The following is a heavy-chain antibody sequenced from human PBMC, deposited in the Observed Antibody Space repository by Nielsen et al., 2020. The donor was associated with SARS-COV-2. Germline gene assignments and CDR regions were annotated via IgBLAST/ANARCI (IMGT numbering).Heavy chain of an antibody. CDR1: GFTFDDYA. CDR2: ISWNSGSI. J-gene: IGHJ4*02. CDR3: AKDITAAGTVY. Sequence: SLRLSCAASGFTFDDYAMHWVRQAPGKGLEWVSGISWNSGSIGYADSVKGRFTISRDNAKNSLYLQMNSLRAEDTALYYCAKDITAAGTVYWGQGTLVTVSS. D-gene: IGHD6-13*01. V-gene: IGHV3-9*01.